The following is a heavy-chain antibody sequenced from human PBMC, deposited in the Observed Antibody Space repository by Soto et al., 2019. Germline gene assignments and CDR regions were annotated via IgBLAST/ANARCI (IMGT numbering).Heavy chain of an antibody. CDR2: IDYSGST. Sequence: SETLSLTCTVSGGSISSSSYYWGWIRQPPGKGLEWIGSIDYSGSTYHNPSLKSRVTMSVDTSKNQFSLKLSSVTAVYTAVYYCARHLRSTTTPPRVWFDTWGLGTLVTVSS. CDR1: GGSISSSSYY. J-gene: IGHJ5*02. D-gene: IGHD1-1*01. CDR3: ARHLRSTTTPPRVWFDT. V-gene: IGHV4-39*01.